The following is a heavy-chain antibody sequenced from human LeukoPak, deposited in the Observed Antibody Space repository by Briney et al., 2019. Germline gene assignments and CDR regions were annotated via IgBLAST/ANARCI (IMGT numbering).Heavy chain of an antibody. CDR1: GGSISSYY. J-gene: IGHJ4*02. Sequence: SETLSLTCTVSGGSISSYYWSWIRQPPGEGLEWIGYIHYTGRTNYNPSLKSRVTISVDTSKNQFSLKLSSVTAADTAVYYCARSVEDDYVWGSYRYGGYHFDYWGQGALVTVSS. V-gene: IGHV4-59*01. CDR2: IHYTGRT. D-gene: IGHD3-16*02. CDR3: ARSVEDDYVWGSYRYGGYHFDY.